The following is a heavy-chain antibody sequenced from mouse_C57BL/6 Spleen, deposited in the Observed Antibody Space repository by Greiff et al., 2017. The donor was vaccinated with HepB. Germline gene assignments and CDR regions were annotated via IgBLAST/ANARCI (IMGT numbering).Heavy chain of an antibody. Sequence: VKLMESGAELMKPGASVKLSCKATGYTFTGYWIEWVKQRPGHGLEWIGEILPGSGSTNYNEKFKGKATFTADTSSNTAYMQLSSLTTEDSAIYYCARYSYYGSSPYYAMDYWGQGTSVTVSS. J-gene: IGHJ4*01. V-gene: IGHV1-9*01. D-gene: IGHD1-1*01. CDR1: GYTFTGYW. CDR2: ILPGSGST. CDR3: ARYSYYGSSPYYAMDY.